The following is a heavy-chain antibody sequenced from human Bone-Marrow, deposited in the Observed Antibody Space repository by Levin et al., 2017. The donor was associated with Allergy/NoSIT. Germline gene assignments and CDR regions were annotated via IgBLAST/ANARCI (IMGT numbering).Heavy chain of an antibody. CDR1: GGTFNTFA. J-gene: IGHJ6*02. CDR3: AVPYGLYDMDV. Sequence: GGSLRLSCKASGGTFNTFAVNWVRQAPGQGLEWVGGIIPLFGAPHYAQKLQGRVSITADKSTNTVYMELTSLRSEDTAVYYCAVPYGLYDMDVWGHGTTVTVSS. CDR2: IIPLFGAP. D-gene: IGHD2-21*01. V-gene: IGHV1-69*06.